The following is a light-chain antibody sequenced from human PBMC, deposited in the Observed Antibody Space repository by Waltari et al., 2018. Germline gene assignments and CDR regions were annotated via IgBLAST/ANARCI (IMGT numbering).Light chain of an antibody. CDR1: RTDVGGHNC. Sequence: SALTQPPSASGSPGQSVTISFTGTRTDVGGHNCVPWYQHPPGKVPKLTIYEVTNRPSGVPDRFSGSKSGNTASLTISGLQAEDEADYYCSSYAGADYHYVFGTGTKVTVL. CDR2: EVT. J-gene: IGLJ1*01. V-gene: IGLV2-8*01. CDR3: SSYAGADYHYV.